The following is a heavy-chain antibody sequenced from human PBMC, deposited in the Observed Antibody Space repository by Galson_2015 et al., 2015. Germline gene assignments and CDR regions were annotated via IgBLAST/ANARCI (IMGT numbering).Heavy chain of an antibody. J-gene: IGHJ4*02. CDR2: IYYSGST. V-gene: IGHV4-39*07. D-gene: IGHD3-9*01. Sequence: IRQPPGKGLEWIGSIYYSGSTYYNPSLKSRVTISVDTSKNQFSLKLSSVTAADTAVYYCARTDILTGYYNHWGQGTLVTVSS. CDR3: ARTDILTGYYNH.